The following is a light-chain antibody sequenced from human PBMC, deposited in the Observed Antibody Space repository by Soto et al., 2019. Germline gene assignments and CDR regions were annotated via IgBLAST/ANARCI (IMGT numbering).Light chain of an antibody. J-gene: IGKJ1*01. CDR3: QQYNSYSPRT. CDR1: QSISSN. V-gene: IGKV3-15*01. CDR2: RTS. Sequence: EIVMTQSPATLSVSPGERATLSCRASQSISSNLAWYQQKPGQAPRLLMFRTSSRATGFPARFSGSGSGTEFNLTISSLQPYDFATYYCQQYNSYSPRTFGQGTKVEFK.